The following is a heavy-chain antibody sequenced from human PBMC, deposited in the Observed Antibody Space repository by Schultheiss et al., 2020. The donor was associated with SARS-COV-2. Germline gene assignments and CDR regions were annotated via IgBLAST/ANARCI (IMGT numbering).Heavy chain of an antibody. V-gene: IGHV4-38-2*02. CDR2: IYHGGST. CDR3: ASHFSYCSGGSCYTFDY. CDR1: GGSISSGYY. J-gene: IGHJ4*02. Sequence: SETLSLTCTVSGGSISSGYYWGWIRQPPGKGLEWIGSIYHGGSTYYNPSLKSRVTISVDTSKNQFSLKLSSVTAADTAVYYCASHFSYCSGGSCYTFDYWGQGTLVTVSS. D-gene: IGHD2-15*01.